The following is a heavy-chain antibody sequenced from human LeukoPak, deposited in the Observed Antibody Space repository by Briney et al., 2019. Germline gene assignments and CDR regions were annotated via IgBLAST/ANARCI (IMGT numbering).Heavy chain of an antibody. CDR3: ARAGGYYDSSGYYPPTL. CDR2: IYYSGST. V-gene: IGHV4-31*03. J-gene: IGHJ4*02. CDR1: GGSISSGGYY. Sequence: PSQTLSLTCTVSGGSISSGGYYWSWIRQHPGKGLEWIGHIYYSGSTYYNPSLKSRVTISVDTSKNQFSLKLSSVTAADTAVYYCARAGGYYDSSGYYPPTLWGQGTLVTVSS. D-gene: IGHD3-22*01.